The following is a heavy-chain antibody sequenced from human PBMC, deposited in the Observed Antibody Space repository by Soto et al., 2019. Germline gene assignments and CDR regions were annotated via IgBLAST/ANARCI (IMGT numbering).Heavy chain of an antibody. CDR3: ARGVGGEPLDS. D-gene: IGHD3-16*01. Sequence: QVQLVQSGAEVKKPGASVKVSCKASGYTFTSYGISWVRQAPGQGLEWMGWISAYNGNTNYAQKLQGRVTMTTDTSTGTAYGELRNWRSDDRAVYYWARGVGGEPLDSGGQGTLFPVSS. CDR1: GYTFTSYG. J-gene: IGHJ4*02. CDR2: ISAYNGNT. V-gene: IGHV1-18*01.